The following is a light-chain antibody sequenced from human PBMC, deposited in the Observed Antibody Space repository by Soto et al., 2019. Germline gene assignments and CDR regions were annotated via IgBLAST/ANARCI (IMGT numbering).Light chain of an antibody. CDR3: HQYHSYPWT. CDR2: DVS. CDR1: ESIGNY. J-gene: IGKJ1*01. Sequence: DIQMTQSPSTLSASVGDRVTITCRASESIGNYLAWYQQKPGKGPKVLIYDVSNLEGGAPSRFSGRRSGTGFTLTVSSLQPDDLATYYCHQYHSYPWTFGQGTKVEIK. V-gene: IGKV1-5*01.